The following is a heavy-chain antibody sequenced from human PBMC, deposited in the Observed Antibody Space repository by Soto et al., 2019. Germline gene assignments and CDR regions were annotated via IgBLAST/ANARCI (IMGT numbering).Heavy chain of an antibody. CDR2: ISGSGGST. Sequence: GGSLRLSCAASGFTFSSYAMSWVRQAPGKGLEWVSAISGSGGSTYYADSVKGRFTISRDNSKNTLYLQMNSLRAEDTAVYYCAKGQFRGNYDILTGYFTDYYYYGMDVWGQGTTVTVSS. D-gene: IGHD3-9*01. J-gene: IGHJ6*02. V-gene: IGHV3-23*01. CDR1: GFTFSSYA. CDR3: AKGQFRGNYDILTGYFTDYYYYGMDV.